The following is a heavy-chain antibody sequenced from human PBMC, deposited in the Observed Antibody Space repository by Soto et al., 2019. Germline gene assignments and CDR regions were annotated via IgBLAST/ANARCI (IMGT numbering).Heavy chain of an antibody. Sequence: QVQLVQSGAEVKKPGSSVKVSCKASGGTFSSYAISWVRQAPGQGLEWMGGIIPIFGTANYAQKFKGRVTITADESTSTAYMELSSLRSEDTAVYYCARDFYGSGSYSLGSYYYYGMDVWGQGTTVTVSS. D-gene: IGHD3-10*01. CDR1: GGTFSSYA. V-gene: IGHV1-69*12. CDR2: IIPIFGTA. CDR3: ARDFYGSGSYSLGSYYYYGMDV. J-gene: IGHJ6*02.